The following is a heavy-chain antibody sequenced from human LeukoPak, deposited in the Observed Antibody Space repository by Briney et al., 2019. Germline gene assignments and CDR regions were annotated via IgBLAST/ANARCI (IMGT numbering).Heavy chain of an antibody. Sequence: GFSVKVSCKASGGTFSSYAISWVRQAPGQGLEWMGGIIPIFGTANYAQKFQGGVTITTDESTSTAYMELSSLRSEDTAVYYCARVCSSTSCYASSYYMDVWGKGTTVTVSS. J-gene: IGHJ6*03. CDR2: IIPIFGTA. V-gene: IGHV1-69*05. CDR3: ARVCSSTSCYASSYYMDV. CDR1: GGTFSSYA. D-gene: IGHD2-2*01.